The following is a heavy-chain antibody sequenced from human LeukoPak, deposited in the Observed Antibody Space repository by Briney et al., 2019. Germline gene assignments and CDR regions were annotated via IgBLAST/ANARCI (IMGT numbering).Heavy chain of an antibody. CDR3: ARVSDGSGSYYNRWYDY. CDR1: GFTFGTYW. Sequence: GGSLRLSCAASGFTFGTYWMSWVREAPGKGLEWVANIKQDGRGRFYVDSVKGRFTISRDNARYSLYLQMNSLRVEDTAMYYCARVSDGSGSYYNRWYDYWGQRTLVTVSS. J-gene: IGHJ4*02. CDR2: IKQDGRGR. D-gene: IGHD3-10*01. V-gene: IGHV3-7*01.